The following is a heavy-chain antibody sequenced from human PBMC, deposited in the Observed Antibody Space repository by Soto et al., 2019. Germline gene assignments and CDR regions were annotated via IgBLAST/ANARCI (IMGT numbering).Heavy chain of an antibody. D-gene: IGHD1-20*01. V-gene: IGHV1-3*01. J-gene: IGHJ4*02. CDR3: ARDVGYNWNLIDY. Sequence: ASVQVSCKASGYTFTSYAIHWVRQAPGQRLEWMGWVNAGNGNTEYSQKLQGRVTITRDTSASTAYMELSSLRSEDTAVYYCARDVGYNWNLIDYWGQGTLVTVSS. CDR1: GYTFTSYA. CDR2: VNAGNGNT.